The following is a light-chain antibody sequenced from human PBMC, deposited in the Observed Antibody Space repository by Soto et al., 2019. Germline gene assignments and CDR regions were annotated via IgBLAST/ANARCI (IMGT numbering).Light chain of an antibody. CDR2: YDD. Sequence: QPVLTQPPSVSEAPRQRVTISCSGSSSNIGNNAVNWYQQLPGKAPKLLIYYDDLLPSGVSDRFSGSKSGTSASLAISGLQSDDEADYYCATWDDRLNGHVFGTGTKVPLL. CDR1: SSNIGNNA. J-gene: IGLJ1*01. V-gene: IGLV1-36*01. CDR3: ATWDDRLNGHV.